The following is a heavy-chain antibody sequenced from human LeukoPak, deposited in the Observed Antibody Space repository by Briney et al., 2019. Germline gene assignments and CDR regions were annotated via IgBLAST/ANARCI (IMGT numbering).Heavy chain of an antibody. D-gene: IGHD3-22*01. V-gene: IGHV4-39*01. CDR2: IYYSGST. CDR3: ARRRYYDSTGYLD. Sequence: SETRSLTCTVSGGYISSSSYYWDWIRQPSGRGPEWIGSIYYSGSTYYNPSLKSRVTIFLDTSKNQFSLKLASVTAADTAVYYCARRRYYDSTGYLDWGQGTLVTVSS. J-gene: IGHJ1*01. CDR1: GGYISSSSYY.